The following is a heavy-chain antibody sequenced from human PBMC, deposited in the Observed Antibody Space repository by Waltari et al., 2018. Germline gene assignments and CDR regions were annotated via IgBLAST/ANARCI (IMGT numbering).Heavy chain of an antibody. V-gene: IGHV1-2*02. J-gene: IGHJ4*02. CDR1: GYTFTGHY. Sequence: QVQLVQSGAEVKKPGAAVTVSCQAPGYTFTGHYMHCVRQAPGQGLEWMGWINPNSGGTNYAQKFQGRVTMTRDTSISTAYMELSRLRSDDTAVYYCASLPTKSARRDYWGQGTLVTVSS. CDR3: ASLPTKSARRDY. CDR2: INPNSGGT.